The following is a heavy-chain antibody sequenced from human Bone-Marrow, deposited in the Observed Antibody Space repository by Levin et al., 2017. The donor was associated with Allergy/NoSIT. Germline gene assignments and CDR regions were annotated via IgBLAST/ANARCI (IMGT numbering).Heavy chain of an antibody. D-gene: IGHD3-9*01. V-gene: IGHV1-18*01. J-gene: IGHJ4*02. CDR3: VRDFDWIPDH. CDR1: GSPFIKYG. CDR2: IRVKNNYT. Sequence: KSGESLKISCKASGSPFIKYGFSWMRQAPGQGLEWMGWIRVKNNYTNYAQKFHDRLTMTTDTSTSTANMELSSLRSDDTAVYYCVRDFDWIPDHWGQGTRVTVSS.